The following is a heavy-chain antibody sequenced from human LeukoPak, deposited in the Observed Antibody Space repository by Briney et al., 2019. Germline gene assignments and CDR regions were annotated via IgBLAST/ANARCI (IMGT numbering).Heavy chain of an antibody. CDR3: ARGNYCSSTSCRGYFQH. D-gene: IGHD2-2*01. Sequence: SVKVSCKASGGTFSSYAISWVRQAPGQGLEWMGGIIPIFGTANYAQKFQGRVTITADESTSTAYMELSSLRSEDTAVYYCARGNYCSSTSCRGYFQHWGQGTLVAVSS. CDR1: GGTFSSYA. CDR2: IIPIFGTA. J-gene: IGHJ1*01. V-gene: IGHV1-69*13.